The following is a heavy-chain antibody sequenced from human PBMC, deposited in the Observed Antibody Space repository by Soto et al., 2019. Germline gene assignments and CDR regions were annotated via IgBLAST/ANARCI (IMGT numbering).Heavy chain of an antibody. V-gene: IGHV3-53*01. Sequence: EVQLVESGGGLIQPGGSLRLSCAASGFTVSHNYMTWVRQAPGKGLEWVSVIFSGGSTYYGDSVKGRFTISRDISKNMVYLQMNSLRDEDTAVYYCARVPDTGGRDYLDYWGQGTLVTVSS. J-gene: IGHJ4*02. D-gene: IGHD7-27*01. CDR3: ARVPDTGGRDYLDY. CDR2: IFSGGST. CDR1: GFTVSHNY.